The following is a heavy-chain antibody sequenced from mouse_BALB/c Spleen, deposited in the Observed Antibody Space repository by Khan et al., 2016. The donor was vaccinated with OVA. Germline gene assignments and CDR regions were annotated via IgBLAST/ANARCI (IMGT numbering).Heavy chain of an antibody. V-gene: IGHV9-4*02. J-gene: IGHJ4*01. CDR1: GYTFTTAG. CDR2: INTHSGVP. D-gene: IGHD2-9*01. Sequence: QIQLVQSGPELKKPGETVRISCKASGYTFTTAGIQWVQKMPGKGLKWIGWINTHSGVPKYAEDFKGRFAFSLEISVSTAYLQITNLKNEDTATXFCAGGGAAYNGNDWGAMEYWGQGTSVTVSS. CDR3: AGGGAAYNGNDWGAMEY.